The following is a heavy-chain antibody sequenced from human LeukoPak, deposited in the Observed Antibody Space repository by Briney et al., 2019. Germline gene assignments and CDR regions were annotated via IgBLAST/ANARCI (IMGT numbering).Heavy chain of an antibody. D-gene: IGHD4-17*01. Sequence: GGSLRLSCAASGFTFSSYAMNWVRRAPGKGLEWVSVISGSGHSTYSADSVKGRFAVSRDNSKNTLYLQMSSPRAEDTAVYYCAKRGGDPSGSAYYYGMDVWGQGTTVTVSS. V-gene: IGHV3-23*01. CDR1: GFTFSSYA. CDR2: ISGSGHST. J-gene: IGHJ6*02. CDR3: AKRGGDPSGSAYYYGMDV.